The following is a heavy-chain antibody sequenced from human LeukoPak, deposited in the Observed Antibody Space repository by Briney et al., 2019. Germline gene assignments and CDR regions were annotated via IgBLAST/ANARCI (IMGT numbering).Heavy chain of an antibody. CDR1: GFTLSNHW. CDR2: INSDGRRT. CDR3: AREVEVVPATMGAYYYYYMDV. Sequence: PGRSLRLSCAASGFTLSNHWMHWVRQAPGKGLVWVSRINSDGRRTSYADSGTGRFTTSRDNAKNTLYLQMNSLRPDDTAVYYCAREVEVVPATMGAYYYYYMDVWGKGTTVTVSS. J-gene: IGHJ6*03. V-gene: IGHV3-74*01. D-gene: IGHD2-2*01.